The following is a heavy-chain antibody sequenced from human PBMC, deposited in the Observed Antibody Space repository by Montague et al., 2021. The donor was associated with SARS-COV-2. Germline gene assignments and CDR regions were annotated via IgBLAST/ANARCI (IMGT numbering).Heavy chain of an antibody. CDR2: ISSSGSTI. D-gene: IGHD3-10*01. V-gene: IGHV3-48*03. CDR1: GFTFRTYE. Sequence: SLRLSCAASGFTFRTYEMNWVRQALGKGLEWVSYISSSGSTIYYADSVKGRSTISRDNAKNSLYLQMNSLRAEDTAVYYCARDGRFGELDYWGQGTLVTVST. J-gene: IGHJ4*02. CDR3: ARDGRFGELDY.